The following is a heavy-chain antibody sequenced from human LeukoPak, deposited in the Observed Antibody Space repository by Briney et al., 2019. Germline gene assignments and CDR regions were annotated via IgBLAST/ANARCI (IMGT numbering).Heavy chain of an antibody. Sequence: GGSLRLSCAASGFTVSSNYMSWVRQAPGKGLEWVSAFYSGGTTYYADSVKGRFTISTDNSKNTVYLQMNSLTAEDTAVYYCAKDRPSGDYGGINYFDYWGQGTLGTVSS. D-gene: IGHD4-17*01. J-gene: IGHJ4*02. CDR1: GFTVSSNY. CDR3: AKDRPSGDYGGINYFDY. V-gene: IGHV3-66*01. CDR2: FYSGGTT.